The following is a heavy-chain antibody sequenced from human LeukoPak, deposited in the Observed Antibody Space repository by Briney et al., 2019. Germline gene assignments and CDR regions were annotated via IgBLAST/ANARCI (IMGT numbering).Heavy chain of an antibody. CDR3: ARAQSSSSFGYYYYGMDV. CDR1: GGSISSGGYS. J-gene: IGHJ6*02. CDR2: IYYSGST. Sequence: SETLSLTCAVSGGSISSGGYSLSWIRQPPGKGLEGIVYIYYSGSTYFNPSFRSRVTISVDRSKNQFSLKLSSVTAADTAVYYCARAQSSSSFGYYYYGMDVWGQGTTVTVSS. V-gene: IGHV4-30-2*01. D-gene: IGHD6-6*01.